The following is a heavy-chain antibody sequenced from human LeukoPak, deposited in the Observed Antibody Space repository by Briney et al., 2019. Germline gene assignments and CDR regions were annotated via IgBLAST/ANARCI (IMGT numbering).Heavy chain of an antibody. CDR2: TSASDVST. D-gene: IGHD1-14*01. Sequence: PGGSLRLSCTASGFTFSFIAMSWVRQAPGKGLEWVSVTSASDVSTYYADLVKGRFTISRDNSKNTLYLQMNSLRVEDTAVYYCAKGTSNPLAEYFHHWGQGTLVTVSS. V-gene: IGHV3-23*01. J-gene: IGHJ1*01. CDR3: AKGTSNPLAEYFHH. CDR1: GFTFSFIA.